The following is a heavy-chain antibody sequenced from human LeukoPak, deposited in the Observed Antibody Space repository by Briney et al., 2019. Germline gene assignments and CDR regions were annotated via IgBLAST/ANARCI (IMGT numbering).Heavy chain of an antibody. D-gene: IGHD2-15*01. CDR3: TREVTDEDIVVVAAARDWFDP. CDR1: GYTFIDYY. J-gene: IGHJ5*02. V-gene: IGHV1-2*02. Sequence: GASVKVSCKTSGYTFIDYYIHWVRQAPGQGLEWMGWINPNSGGTNYAQKFQGRVAMTRDTSISTAYMELSRLTSDDTAVYYCTREVTDEDIVVVAAARDWFDPWGQGTLVTVSS. CDR2: INPNSGGT.